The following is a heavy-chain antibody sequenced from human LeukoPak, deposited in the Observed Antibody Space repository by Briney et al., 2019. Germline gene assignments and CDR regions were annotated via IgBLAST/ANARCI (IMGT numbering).Heavy chain of an antibody. V-gene: IGHV3-7*01. CDR1: GSTFSSYW. Sequence: GGSLRLSCTASGSTFSSYWMSWVRQAPGKGLEWVANIKQDGGEKYYVDSVKGRFTISRDNAKNSLYLQTNSLRAEDTAVYYCARLGARQVLDYWGQGTLVTVSS. D-gene: IGHD4-17*01. CDR2: IKQDGGEK. J-gene: IGHJ4*02. CDR3: ARLGARQVLDY.